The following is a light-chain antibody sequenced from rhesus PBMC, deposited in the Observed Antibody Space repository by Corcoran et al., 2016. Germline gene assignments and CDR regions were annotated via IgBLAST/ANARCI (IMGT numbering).Light chain of an antibody. J-gene: IGKJ1*01. CDR3: QQYINWKT. V-gene: IGKV3S9*01. CDR2: RAS. CDR1: QSVINY. Sequence: EIAMTQSPATLSLSQGERATLSCRASQSVINYVAWYQQKPDQAPRLLIYRASSRATGIPDRFSGSGSWTDFTLIISSLEPEDLGVYYFQQYINWKTFGQGTKVEIK.